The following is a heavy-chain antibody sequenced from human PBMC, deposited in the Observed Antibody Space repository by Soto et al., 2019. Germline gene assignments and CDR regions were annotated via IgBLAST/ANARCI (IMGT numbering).Heavy chain of an antibody. Sequence: LSRSCSVSGGPTSSSYWVWIRQSPWKELEWIGSIYYSGNTNYNPSLKSRVTISVDTSKNQFFLQLSSVTVADTAVYYCARGGASSKWLDPWRQGPLVPVSS. CDR1: GGPTSSSY. J-gene: IGHJ5*02. CDR2: IYYSGNT. V-gene: IGHV4-59*01. D-gene: IGHD3-10*01. CDR3: ARGGASSKWLDP.